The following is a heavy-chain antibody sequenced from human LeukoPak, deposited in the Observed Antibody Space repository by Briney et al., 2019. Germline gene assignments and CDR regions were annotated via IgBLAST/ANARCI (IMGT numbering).Heavy chain of an antibody. Sequence: SETLSLTCTVSGGSSTTYYWSWIRQPPGKGLEWIGYIFYSGSTNYNPSLKSRVTISVDTSKNQFSLKLSSVTATDTAIYYCARDSRGGGPDFDYWGQGTLVTVSS. J-gene: IGHJ4*02. D-gene: IGHD3-16*01. CDR1: GGSSTTYY. CDR3: ARDSRGGGPDFDY. CDR2: IFYSGST. V-gene: IGHV4-59*01.